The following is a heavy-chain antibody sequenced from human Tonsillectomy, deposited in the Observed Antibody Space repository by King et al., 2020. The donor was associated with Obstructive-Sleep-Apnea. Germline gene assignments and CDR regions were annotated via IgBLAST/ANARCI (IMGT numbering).Heavy chain of an antibody. V-gene: IGHV4-4*02. Sequence: QLQESGPGLVKPSGTLSLTCGVSGGSISSNSWWSWVRQSPGKGLEWIGEIYHSGSTNYNPSLKSRVTTSVDNSKNQFSLDLSSVTAADTAVYYCAGSSSWYVDWGQGTLVTVSS. CDR1: GGSISSNSW. J-gene: IGHJ4*02. CDR2: IYHSGST. CDR3: AGSSSWYVD. D-gene: IGHD6-13*01.